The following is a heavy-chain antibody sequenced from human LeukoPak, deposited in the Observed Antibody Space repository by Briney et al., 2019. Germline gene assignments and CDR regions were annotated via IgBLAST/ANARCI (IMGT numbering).Heavy chain of an antibody. CDR3: AKDRYDILTGPPDY. Sequence: GGSLRLSCAASGFTFSSYAMSWVRQAPGMGLEWVSSIGSSGDITYYADSVKGRFTISRDNSKNTLYLQMNSLRAEDTALYYCAKDRYDILTGPPDYWGQGTLVTVSS. CDR1: GFTFSSYA. J-gene: IGHJ4*02. D-gene: IGHD3-9*01. V-gene: IGHV3-23*01. CDR2: IGSSGDIT.